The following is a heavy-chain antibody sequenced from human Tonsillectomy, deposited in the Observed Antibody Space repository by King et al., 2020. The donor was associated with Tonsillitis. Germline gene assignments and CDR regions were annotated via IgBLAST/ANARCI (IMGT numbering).Heavy chain of an antibody. Sequence: VQLVESGGGLVQPGGSLRLSCAVSGFNVSDNYMTWVRQAPGKGLEWVSVIYSGGKTYYADSVKGRSTVSRDISENTMYLQMNSLRAEDTAVYYCATKGNSRSWTSLPFDYWGQGILVTVSS. D-gene: IGHD6-13*01. CDR1: GFNVSDNY. J-gene: IGHJ4*02. CDR3: ATKGNSRSWTSLPFDY. CDR2: IYSGGKT. V-gene: IGHV3-66*01.